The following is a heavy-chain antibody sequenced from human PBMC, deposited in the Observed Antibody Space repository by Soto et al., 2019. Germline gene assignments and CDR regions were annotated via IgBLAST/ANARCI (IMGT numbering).Heavy chain of an antibody. CDR1: GGSFSGYS. CDR2: INHSGST. Sequence: QVQLQQWGAGLLKPSETLSLTCAVSGGSFSGYSWSWIRQPPGKGLEWIGEINHSGSTNYNPSLKSRLTISVDPSKNQFSLKLSSVTAADTAVYYCARARRGSSSWYRNWFDPLGQGTLVTVSS. D-gene: IGHD6-13*01. CDR3: ARARRGSSSWYRNWFDP. V-gene: IGHV4-34*01. J-gene: IGHJ5*02.